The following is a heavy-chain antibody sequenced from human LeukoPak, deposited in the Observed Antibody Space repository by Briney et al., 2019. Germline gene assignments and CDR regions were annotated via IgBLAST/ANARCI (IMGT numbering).Heavy chain of an antibody. CDR1: GFTFSSYG. V-gene: IGHV3-30*18. CDR2: ISYDGSNK. J-gene: IGHJ1*01. CDR3: AEDRPPECSSTSCFAEYFQH. Sequence: PGGSLRLSCAASGFTFSSYGMHWVRQAPGKGLGWVAVISYDGSNKYYADSVKGRFTISRDNSKNTLYLQMNSLRAGDTAVYYCAEDRPPECSSTSCFAEYFQHWGQGTLVTVSS. D-gene: IGHD2-2*01.